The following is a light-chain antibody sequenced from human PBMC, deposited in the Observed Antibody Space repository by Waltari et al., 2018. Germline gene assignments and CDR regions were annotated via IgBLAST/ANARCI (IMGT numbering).Light chain of an antibody. V-gene: IGLV2-23*02. CDR1: TSDVGSYTL. Sequence: QSALTQPASVSGSPGQSITISCTGTTSDVGSYTLVSWYQHPPGKAPNLIIFEVSERPAGVSNRFSGSKSGNTASLTISGLQAEDEVDYHCCSYAGNSIYVFGTGTRVTVL. CDR3: CSYAGNSIYV. J-gene: IGLJ1*01. CDR2: EVS.